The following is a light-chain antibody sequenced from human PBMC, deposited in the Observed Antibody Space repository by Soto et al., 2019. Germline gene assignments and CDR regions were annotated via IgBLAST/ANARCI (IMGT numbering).Light chain of an antibody. Sequence: DIQMTQSPSSMSASVGDRVTITCRASQGISSWLAWYQQTQGKAPKLLIYAASSLQSGVPSRFRGSGSGTDFTLTLSRLQPEDFSTYYCQQANSFPITFGQGTRLEIK. CDR2: AAS. V-gene: IGKV1D-12*01. CDR1: QGISSW. CDR3: QQANSFPIT. J-gene: IGKJ5*01.